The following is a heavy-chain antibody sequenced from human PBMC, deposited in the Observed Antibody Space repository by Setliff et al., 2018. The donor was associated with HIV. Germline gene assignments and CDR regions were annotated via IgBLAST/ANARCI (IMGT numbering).Heavy chain of an antibody. Sequence: SETLSLTCDVTGYSVSRDSYWGWVRQSPGKGLEWIGNVHHSGSSYYNPSLKSRITISMDTSGNRFSLKMSSVTAADTAVYYCARGPLDSSGYRSDAFDIWGQGTMVTVSS. CDR1: GYSVSRDSY. D-gene: IGHD3-22*01. V-gene: IGHV4-38-2*01. CDR3: ARGPLDSSGYRSDAFDI. J-gene: IGHJ3*02. CDR2: VHHSGSS.